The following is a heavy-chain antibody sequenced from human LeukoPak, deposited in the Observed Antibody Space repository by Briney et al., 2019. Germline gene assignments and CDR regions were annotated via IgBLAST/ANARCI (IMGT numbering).Heavy chain of an antibody. D-gene: IGHD7-27*01. Sequence: SETLSLTCAVYGGSFSGYYWSWIRQPPGKGLEWIGEINHSGSTNYNPSLKSRVTISVDTSKNQFSLKLSSVTAADTAVYYCAGETGNSDAFDIWGQGTMVTVSS. V-gene: IGHV4-34*01. CDR1: GGSFSGYY. CDR2: INHSGST. J-gene: IGHJ3*02. CDR3: AGETGNSDAFDI.